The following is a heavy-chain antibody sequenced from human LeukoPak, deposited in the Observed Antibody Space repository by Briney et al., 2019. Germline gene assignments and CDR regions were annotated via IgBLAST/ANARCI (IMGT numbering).Heavy chain of an antibody. V-gene: IGHV1-8*01. J-gene: IGHJ4*02. CDR2: MNPNSGNT. Sequence: ASVKVSCKASGYTFTSYDINWVRQATGQGREWMGWMNPNSGNTVYAQKFQGRVTMTRNTSISTAYMELSSLRSEDTAVYYCASLTGTTDDWGQGTLVTVSS. CDR3: ASLTGTTDD. CDR1: GYTFTSYD. D-gene: IGHD1-20*01.